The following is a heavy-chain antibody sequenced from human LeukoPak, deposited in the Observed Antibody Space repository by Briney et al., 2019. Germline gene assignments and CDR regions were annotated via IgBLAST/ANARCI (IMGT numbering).Heavy chain of an antibody. Sequence: SETLSLTCVVYGESFSGYYWTWIRQPPGKGLEWIGYIYYSGSTNYNPSLKSRVTISVDTSKNQFSLKLSSVTAADTAVYYCASGSGSYPFFDYWGQGTLVTVSS. CDR1: GESFSGYY. CDR3: ASGSGSYPFFDY. D-gene: IGHD3-10*01. CDR2: IYYSGST. V-gene: IGHV4-59*08. J-gene: IGHJ4*02.